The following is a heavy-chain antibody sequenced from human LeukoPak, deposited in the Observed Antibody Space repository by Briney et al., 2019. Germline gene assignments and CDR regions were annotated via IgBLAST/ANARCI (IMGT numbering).Heavy chain of an antibody. CDR3: ARGVPQLD. D-gene: IGHD3-10*01. V-gene: IGHV3-48*01. J-gene: IGHJ4*02. CDR1: GFSFSSYN. CDR2: ISSSSSVT. Sequence: GRSLRLSCAASGFSFSSYNMNWVRQAPGKGLEWISYISSSSSVTYYADSVKGRFTISRDNAKTSLYLQMNSLRAEDTAVYYCARGVPQLDWGQGTLVTVSS.